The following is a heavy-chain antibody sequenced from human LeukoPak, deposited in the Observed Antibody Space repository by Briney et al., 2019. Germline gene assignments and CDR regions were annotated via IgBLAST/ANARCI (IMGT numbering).Heavy chain of an antibody. CDR3: ARGGICSGGSCSLDY. V-gene: IGHV4-34*01. CDR2: INHSGSS. D-gene: IGHD2-15*01. Sequence: PSESLSLTCAVYGGSFSGYYWSWIRQPPGKGLEWIGEINHSGSSNCNPSLKSRVTISVDTSKNQFSLKLSSVTAADTAVYYCARGGICSGGSCSLDYRGQGTLVTVSS. CDR1: GGSFSGYY. J-gene: IGHJ4*02.